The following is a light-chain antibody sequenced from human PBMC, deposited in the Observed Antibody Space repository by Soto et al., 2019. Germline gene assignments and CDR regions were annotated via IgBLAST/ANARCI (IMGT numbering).Light chain of an antibody. CDR3: QQYHNWPPQHT. CDR1: QTVASN. J-gene: IGKJ2*01. CDR2: GAS. V-gene: IGKV3-15*01. Sequence: EIVMTQSPATLSVSPGERAILSCRASQTVASNVAWYQQKPGRAPRLLIHGASTRATGVSARFSGSGSGTEFTLTIISLQSEDFAVYYCQQYHNWPPQHTFGQGTKLQIK.